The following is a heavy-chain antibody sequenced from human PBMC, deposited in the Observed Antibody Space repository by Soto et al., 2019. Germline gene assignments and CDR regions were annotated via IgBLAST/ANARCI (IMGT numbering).Heavy chain of an antibody. V-gene: IGHV3-30*18. J-gene: IGHJ4*02. CDR2: ISYDGSNK. CDR1: GFTFSSYG. CDR3: AKDGGRRYFDWSLGTLDY. Sequence: GGPLRLSCTASGFTFSSYGMHWVRQAPGKGLEWVAVISYDGSNKYYADSVKGRFTISRDNSKNTLYLHMNSLRAEDTAVYYGAKDGGRRYFDWSLGTLDYWGQGTLVTVSS. D-gene: IGHD3-9*01.